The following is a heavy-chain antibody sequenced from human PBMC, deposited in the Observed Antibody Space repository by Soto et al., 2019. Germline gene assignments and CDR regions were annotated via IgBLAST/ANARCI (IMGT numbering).Heavy chain of an antibody. CDR3: ARDGVAAGNINFDY. CDR1: GYMFSKSA. V-gene: IGHV1-3*01. J-gene: IGHJ4*01. CDR2: ISGDSGNT. Sequence: ASVKVSCKASGYMFSKSAMHWVRQAPGQRLEWMGWISGDSGNTKYSPKLQDRVTITRDTSASTAYMELSSLRSEDTALYYCARDGVAAGNINFDYWGQGTLVTVSS. D-gene: IGHD6-19*01.